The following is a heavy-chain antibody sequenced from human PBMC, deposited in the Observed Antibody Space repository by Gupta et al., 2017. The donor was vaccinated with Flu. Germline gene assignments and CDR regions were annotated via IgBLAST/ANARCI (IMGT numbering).Heavy chain of an antibody. CDR1: TFTFNSAW. CDR2: IKSANDGGTA. J-gene: IGHJ6*02. CDR3: TTVGRGFSNEYYYGMVV. V-gene: IGHV3-15*01. D-gene: IGHD6-6*01. Sequence: EERLVASGGDLVKPGGSLRLACAASTFTFNSAWMTWVRQAPGKGPEWIGLIKSANDGGTAEYAAPVKGRFTISRDDSKNMLFLELKSLKIEDTAVYYCTTVGRGFSNEYYYGMVVWGQGTTVTVSS.